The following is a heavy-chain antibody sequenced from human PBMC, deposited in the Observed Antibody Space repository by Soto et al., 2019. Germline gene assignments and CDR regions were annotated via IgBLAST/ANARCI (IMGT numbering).Heavy chain of an antibody. J-gene: IGHJ4*02. D-gene: IGHD4-17*01. CDR1: GYTFSTST. V-gene: IGHV1-18*04. Sequence: LVQSGAEAKKPGTSVKVSCKASGYTFSTSTISWVRQAPGQGLEWLGWITAYSGNTNYAPKLQGRVTMTTDTSTSTAYLELRSLTNDDTAMYYCAIANYGDDDYWGQGTLVTVSS. CDR3: AIANYGDDDY. CDR2: ITAYSGNT.